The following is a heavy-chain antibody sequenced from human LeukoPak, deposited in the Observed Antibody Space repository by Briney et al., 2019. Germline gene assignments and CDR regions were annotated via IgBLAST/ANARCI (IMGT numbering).Heavy chain of an antibody. J-gene: IGHJ4*02. CDR2: IHHSGSA. D-gene: IGHD2-21*02. CDR1: GGAFSGYS. CDR3: AREVTGMDQ. Sequence: SETLSLTCAVYGGAFSGYSWSWIRQPPGKGLEWIGQIHHSGSANYNPSLKSRVTISIDKSKNQFSLQLRSVTAADTAVYYCAREVTGMDQWGQGTLVTVSS. V-gene: IGHV4-34*01.